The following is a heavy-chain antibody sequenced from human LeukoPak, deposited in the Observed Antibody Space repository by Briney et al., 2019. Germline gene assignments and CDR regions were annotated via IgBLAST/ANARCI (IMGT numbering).Heavy chain of an antibody. Sequence: ASVKVSCKASGYTFTDYYMHWVRQAPGQGLEWMGWINPNTGGTNYAQKFQVRVTMTRDTSISTAYMELSSLRSEDTAVYYCARGSGYSSGWFWGQGTLVTVSS. CDR2: INPNTGGT. CDR1: GYTFTDYY. CDR3: ARGSGYSSGWF. J-gene: IGHJ4*02. V-gene: IGHV1-2*02. D-gene: IGHD6-19*01.